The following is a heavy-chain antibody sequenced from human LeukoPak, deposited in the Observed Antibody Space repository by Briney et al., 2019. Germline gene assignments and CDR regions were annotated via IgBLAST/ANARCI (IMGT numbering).Heavy chain of an antibody. D-gene: IGHD3-9*01. CDR2: ISAYNGNT. CDR3: ARVPPGGYDILTGYYPQGAFDI. J-gene: IGHJ3*02. CDR1: GYTFTSYG. Sequence: ASVKVSCKASGYTFTSYGISWVRQAPGQGLEWMGWISAYNGNTNYAQKLQGRVTMTTDTSTSTAYMELRSLRSDDTAVYYCARVPPGGYDILTGYYPQGAFDIWGRGTMVTVSS. V-gene: IGHV1-18*01.